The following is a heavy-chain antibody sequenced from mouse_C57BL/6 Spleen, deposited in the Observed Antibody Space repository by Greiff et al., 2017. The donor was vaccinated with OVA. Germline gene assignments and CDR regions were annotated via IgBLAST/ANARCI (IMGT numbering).Heavy chain of an antibody. CDR2: IDPNSGGT. V-gene: IGHV1-72*01. Sequence: QVQLQQPGAELVKPGASVKLSCKASGYTFTSYWMHWVKQRPGRGLEWIGRIDPNSGGTKYNEKFKSKATLTVDKPSSTAYMQLCSLTSEDSAVYYCASGGGYYYGSSHYYYAMDYWGQGTSVTVSS. J-gene: IGHJ4*01. CDR1: GYTFTSYW. CDR3: ASGGGYYYGSSHYYYAMDY. D-gene: IGHD1-1*01.